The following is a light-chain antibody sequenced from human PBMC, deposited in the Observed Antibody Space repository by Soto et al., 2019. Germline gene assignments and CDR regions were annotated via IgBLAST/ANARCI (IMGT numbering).Light chain of an antibody. J-gene: IGLJ2*01. CDR1: SNDIGGYNY. Sequence: QSALTQPASVSGSPGQSITIPCTGSSNDIGGYNYVSWYQQHPGRAPKLVIYKVSDRPSGVSTRFSASKSGNTASLTISGLQAEDEADYHCAAWDDSLSGQMVFGGGTKVTVL. V-gene: IGLV2-14*01. CDR2: KVS. CDR3: AAWDDSLSGQMV.